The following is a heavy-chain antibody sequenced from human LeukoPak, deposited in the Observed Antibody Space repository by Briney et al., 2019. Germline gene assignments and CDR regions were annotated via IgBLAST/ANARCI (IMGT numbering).Heavy chain of an antibody. CDR1: GFTFSSYA. CDR3: ARHTPPDSGYAMDV. J-gene: IGHJ6*02. V-gene: IGHV3-30-3*01. CDR2: ISYDGSNK. D-gene: IGHD1-26*01. Sequence: GGSLRLSCAASGFTFSSYAMHWVRQAPGKGLEWVAVISYDGSNKYYADSVKGRFTISRDNSKNTLYLQMNSLRAEDTAVYYCARHTPPDSGYAMDVWGQGTTVTVSS.